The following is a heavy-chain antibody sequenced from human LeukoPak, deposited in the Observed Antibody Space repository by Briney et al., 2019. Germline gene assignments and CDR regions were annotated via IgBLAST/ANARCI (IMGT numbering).Heavy chain of an antibody. CDR3: ARHSSGSPHWFDP. J-gene: IGHJ5*02. CDR2: IYTSGST. CDR1: GGSISSGGYY. Sequence: SQTLSLTCTVSGGSISSGGYYWSWIRQPPGKGLEWIGYIYTSGSTNYNPSLKSRVTISVDTSKNQFSLKLSSVTAADTAVYYCARHSSGSPHWFDPWGQGTLVTVSS. V-gene: IGHV4-61*09. D-gene: IGHD1-26*01.